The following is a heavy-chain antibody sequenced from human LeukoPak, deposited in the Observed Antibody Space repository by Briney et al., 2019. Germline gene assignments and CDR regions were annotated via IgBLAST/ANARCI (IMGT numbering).Heavy chain of an antibody. J-gene: IGHJ4*02. Sequence: GGSLRVSCAASGFTFSNYWMHWVRQAPGKGLVWVSRINTDGSSTTYADSVKGRFTISRDNAKNTLYLQMSSLRADDTAVYYCARSGSAIGEYWGQGALVTVSS. D-gene: IGHD3-10*01. CDR3: ARSGSAIGEY. V-gene: IGHV3-74*01. CDR1: GFTFSNYW. CDR2: INTDGSST.